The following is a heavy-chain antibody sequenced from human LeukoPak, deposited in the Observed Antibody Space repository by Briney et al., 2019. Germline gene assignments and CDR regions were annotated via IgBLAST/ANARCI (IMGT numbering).Heavy chain of an antibody. V-gene: IGHV7-4-1*02. CDR1: GYTFTSYA. J-gene: IGHJ1*01. CDR2: INTNAGNP. CDR3: ARETGYSSTWFLHH. D-gene: IGHD6-13*01. Sequence: ASVKVSCKASGYTFTSYAMNWVRQAPGQGLEWMGWINTNAGNPTYAQGFTGRFVFSLDTSVSTAYLQINSLKAEDTAVYYCARETGYSSTWFLHHWGQGTLVTVSS.